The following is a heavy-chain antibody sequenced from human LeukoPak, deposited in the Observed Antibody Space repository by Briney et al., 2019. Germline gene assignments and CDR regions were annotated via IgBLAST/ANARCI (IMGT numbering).Heavy chain of an antibody. J-gene: IGHJ4*02. CDR1: GFTFSSYS. CDR2: ITGSSTYI. D-gene: IGHD3-3*01. V-gene: IGHV3-21*01. Sequence: KPGGSLRLSCAASGFTFSSYSMTWVRQAPGKGLEWVSSITGSSTYIDYADSVKGRFTVSRYNAKNSLYLQMNSLRAEDTAVYYCARDLNFWSSYSTRGFDYWGQGTLVTVSS. CDR3: ARDLNFWSSYSTRGFDY.